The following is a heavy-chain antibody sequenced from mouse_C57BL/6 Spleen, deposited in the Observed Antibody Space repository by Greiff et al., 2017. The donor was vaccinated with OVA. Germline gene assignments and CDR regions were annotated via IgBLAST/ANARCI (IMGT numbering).Heavy chain of an antibody. D-gene: IGHD2-3*01. CDR3: ARGADGYYGDWFAY. J-gene: IGHJ3*01. V-gene: IGHV1-61*01. Sequence: VQLQQPGAELVRPGSSVKLSCKASGYTFTSYWMDWVKQRPGQGLEWIGNIYPSDSETHYNQKFKDKATLTVDKSSSTAYMQLSSLTSEDSAVYYCARGADGYYGDWFAYWGQGTLVTVSA. CDR1: GYTFTSYW. CDR2: IYPSDSET.